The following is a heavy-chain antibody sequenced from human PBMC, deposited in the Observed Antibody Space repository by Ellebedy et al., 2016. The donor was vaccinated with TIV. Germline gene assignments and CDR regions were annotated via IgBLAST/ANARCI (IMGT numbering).Heavy chain of an antibody. CDR1: GGSISSGGYY. V-gene: IGHV4-31*01. CDR2: IYYSGST. D-gene: IGHD1-26*01. Sequence: MPSETLSLTCTVSGGSISSGGYYWSWIRQHPGKGLEWIGYIYYSGSTYYNPSLKSLVTISVDTSKNQFSLKLSSVTAADTAVYYCARGAPWDGAFDIWGQGTMVTVSS. J-gene: IGHJ3*02. CDR3: ARGAPWDGAFDI.